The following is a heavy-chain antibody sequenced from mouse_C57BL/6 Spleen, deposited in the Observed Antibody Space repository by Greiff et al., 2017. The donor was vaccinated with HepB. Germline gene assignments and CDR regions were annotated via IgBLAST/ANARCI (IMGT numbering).Heavy chain of an antibody. CDR1: GFSLTSYG. Sequence: VQGVESGPGLVQPSQSLSITCTVSGFSLTSYGVHWVRQSPGKGLEWLGVIWRGGSTDYNAAFMSRLSITKDNSKSQVFFKMNSLQADDTAIYYCAKEGAGSSWYFDVWGTGTTVTVSS. CDR3: AKEGAGSSWYFDV. V-gene: IGHV2-5*01. J-gene: IGHJ1*03. D-gene: IGHD1-1*01. CDR2: IWRGGST.